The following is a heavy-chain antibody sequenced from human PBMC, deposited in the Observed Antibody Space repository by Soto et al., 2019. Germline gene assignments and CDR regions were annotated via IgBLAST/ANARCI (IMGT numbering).Heavy chain of an antibody. V-gene: IGHV3-11*06. CDR1: GFTFSDYY. J-gene: IGHJ6*02. Sequence: GGSLRVSCAAFGFTFSDYYMSRIRQAPGKGLEWVSYISSSSSYTNYADSVKGRFTISRDNAKNSLYLQMNSLRAEDTAVYYCAREAGYSSIFYYYYGMDVWGQGTTVTVSS. CDR2: ISSSSSYT. D-gene: IGHD6-13*01. CDR3: AREAGYSSIFYYYYGMDV.